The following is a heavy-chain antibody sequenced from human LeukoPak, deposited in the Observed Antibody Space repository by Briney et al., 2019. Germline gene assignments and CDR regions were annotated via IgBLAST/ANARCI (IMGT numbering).Heavy chain of an antibody. J-gene: IGHJ4*02. CDR1: GGSFSGYY. Sequence: PSETLSLTCAVYGGSFSGYYWSWIRQPPGKGLEWIGSIHHSGSTYYNPSLKSRVTISVDTSKNQFSLRLSSVTAADTAVYYCASRVNSLDYWGPGTLVTVSS. V-gene: IGHV4-34*01. CDR2: IHHSGST. D-gene: IGHD4-23*01. CDR3: ASRVNSLDY.